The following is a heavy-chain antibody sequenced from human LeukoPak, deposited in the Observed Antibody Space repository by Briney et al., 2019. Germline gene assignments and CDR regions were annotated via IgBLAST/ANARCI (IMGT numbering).Heavy chain of an antibody. V-gene: IGHV1-2*02. CDR2: INPNSGGT. CDR1: GYTFTGYY. J-gene: IGHJ4*02. D-gene: IGHD6-19*01. CDR3: ARVGAVAGLYYFDY. Sequence: ASVKVSCKASGYTFTGYYMHWVRQAPGQGLEWMGWINPNSGGTNYAQKFQGRVTMTRDTSISTAYMELSSLRSEDTAVYYCARVGAVAGLYYFDYWDQGTLVTVSS.